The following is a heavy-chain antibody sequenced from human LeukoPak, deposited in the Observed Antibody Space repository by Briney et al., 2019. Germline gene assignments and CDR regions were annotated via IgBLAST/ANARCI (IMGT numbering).Heavy chain of an antibody. V-gene: IGHV3-74*01. Sequence: PGGSLRLSCAASGFTFRSYWMHWVRQAPGKGLVWVSHINHDESTTDYADSVKDRFTISRDNAKSTLYLQMNSLRAEDTAVYYCARNSGGAFDIWGQGTMVTVSS. CDR3: ARNSGGAFDI. D-gene: IGHD3-16*01. CDR1: GFTFRSYW. J-gene: IGHJ3*02. CDR2: INHDESTT.